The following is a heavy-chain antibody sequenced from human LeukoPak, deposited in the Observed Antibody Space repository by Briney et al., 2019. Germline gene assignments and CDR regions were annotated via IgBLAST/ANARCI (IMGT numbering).Heavy chain of an antibody. J-gene: IGHJ4*02. CDR2: IKEDGTVK. V-gene: IGHV3-7*03. Sequence: GGSLRLSCTASGFTFRSHWMTWVRQPPGKGLEWVANIKEDGTVKYYVDSVKGRFTISRDNTKNIMYLEMDSLRADDTAVYFCARDSTWLLDYWGQGTLITVSS. D-gene: IGHD6-19*01. CDR1: GFTFRSHW. CDR3: ARDSTWLLDY.